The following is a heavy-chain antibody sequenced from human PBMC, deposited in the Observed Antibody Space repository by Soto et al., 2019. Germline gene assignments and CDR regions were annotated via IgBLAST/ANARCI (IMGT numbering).Heavy chain of an antibody. V-gene: IGHV3-7*01. CDR2: IKEDGSEK. D-gene: IGHD4-17*01. CDR3: ARSPGAETSY. CDR1: GFXXXXXW. J-gene: IGHJ4*02. Sequence: EVQLVESGGGXXXXGGXXXLSCVVSGFXXXXXWMSXXXQAPGKGLEWVANIKEDGSEKYYVDSVKGRFTISRDNAKNSVYLQMNSLRDEDTAVYYCARSPGAETSYWGQGTLVTVSS.